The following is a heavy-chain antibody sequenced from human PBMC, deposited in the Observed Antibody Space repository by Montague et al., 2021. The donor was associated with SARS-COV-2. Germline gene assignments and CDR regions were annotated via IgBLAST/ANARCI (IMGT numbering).Heavy chain of an antibody. CDR1: GDSTSCPNCY. CDR3: ARHRNYGDHSLDNWFHP. J-gene: IGHJ5*02. CDR2: ICNSGTT. Sequence: SETLSLTCTLSGDSTSCPNCYWGWIRQPPGKGLDWIGTICNSGTTYYNPSLKSRLTISIDTSKNQFSLKLPSVTAADMAVYYCARHRNYGDHSLDNWFHPWGQGTLVTVSS. D-gene: IGHD4-17*01. V-gene: IGHV4-39*01.